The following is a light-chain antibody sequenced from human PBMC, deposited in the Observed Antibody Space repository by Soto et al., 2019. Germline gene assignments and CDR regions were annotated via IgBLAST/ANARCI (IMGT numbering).Light chain of an antibody. CDR3: SSYTSSNTLYV. J-gene: IGLJ1*01. Sequence: QSALTQPASVSGSPGQSITISCTGTSSDVGGYNFVSWYQQHPGKAPKLMISGVSSRPSGGSNRFSGSKSGNAASLTISGLQAEDEADYYCSSYTSSNTLYVFGTGTKVTAL. CDR2: GVS. CDR1: SSDVGGYNF. V-gene: IGLV2-14*01.